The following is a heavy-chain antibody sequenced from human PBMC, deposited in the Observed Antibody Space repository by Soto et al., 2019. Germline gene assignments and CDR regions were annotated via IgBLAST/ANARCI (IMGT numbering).Heavy chain of an antibody. J-gene: IGHJ4*02. D-gene: IGHD3-22*01. CDR1: GFTFSSYA. Sequence: PGGSLRLSCAASGFTFSSYAMSWVRQAPGKGLEWVSAISGSGGSTYYADSVKGRFTISRDNSKNTLYLQMNSLRAEDTAVYYCAKDTYYDSSGYYYVYWGQGTLVTVSS. CDR3: AKDTYYDSSGYYYVY. CDR2: ISGSGGST. V-gene: IGHV3-23*01.